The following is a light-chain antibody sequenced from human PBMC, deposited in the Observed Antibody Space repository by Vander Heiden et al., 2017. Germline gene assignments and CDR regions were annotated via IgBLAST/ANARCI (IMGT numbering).Light chain of an antibody. CDR1: QSVGFW. CDR2: KAS. CDR3: QKYNSYPWT. J-gene: IGKJ1*01. Sequence: DIQMMHSPSTLSASVGDTVTITRRAGQSVGFWLAWYQQKPGKAPNLLIYKASSLESGVPSRFSGKGSGTEFTLTISSLQPDDFATYYCQKYNSYPWTFGQGTKLEIK. V-gene: IGKV1-5*03.